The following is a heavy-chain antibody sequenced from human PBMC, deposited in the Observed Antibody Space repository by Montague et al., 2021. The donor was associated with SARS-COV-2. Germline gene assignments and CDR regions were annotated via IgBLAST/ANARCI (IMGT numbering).Heavy chain of an antibody. CDR2: IYYSGST. D-gene: IGHD3-10*01. CDR1: SGSISTGHH. J-gene: IGHJ6*02. CDR3: ARDHGQWFGELWGHGLDV. Sequence: TLSLTCSVSSGSISTGHHWSWIRQHPMKGLEWIGYIYYSGSTYYNPSFKGRVTISIDTAKNRFSLGLTSMTAADTAVYYCARDHGQWFGELWGHGLDVWGQGTTVIVSS. V-gene: IGHV4-31*03.